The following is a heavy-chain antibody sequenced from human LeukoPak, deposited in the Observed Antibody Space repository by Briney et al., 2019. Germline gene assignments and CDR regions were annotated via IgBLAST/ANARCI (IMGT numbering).Heavy chain of an antibody. CDR3: ARGRHLPDY. J-gene: IGHJ4*02. CDR2: INHSGSA. CDR1: GGSFSGYY. Sequence: SETLSLTCAVYGGSFSGYYWSWIRQPPGKGLEWIGEINHSGSANYNPSLKSRVTISVDTSKNQFSLKLSSVTAADTAVYYCARGRHLPDYWGQGTLVTVSS. V-gene: IGHV4-34*01.